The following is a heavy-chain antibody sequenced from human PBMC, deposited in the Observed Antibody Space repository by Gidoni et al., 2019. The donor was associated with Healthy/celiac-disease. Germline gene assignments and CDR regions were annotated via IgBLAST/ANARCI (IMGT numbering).Heavy chain of an antibody. J-gene: IGHJ4*02. Sequence: QVQLQQWCAGLLKPSQTLSLTCACDGGSFSGYYWSWIRQPPGKGLEWIGEINHSGSTNYNPSLKSRVTISVDTSKNQFSLKLSSVTAADTAVYYCARVEAVAGRIDYWGQGTLVTVSS. CDR3: ARVEAVAGRIDY. D-gene: IGHD6-19*01. CDR1: GGSFSGYY. CDR2: INHSGST. V-gene: IGHV4-34*01.